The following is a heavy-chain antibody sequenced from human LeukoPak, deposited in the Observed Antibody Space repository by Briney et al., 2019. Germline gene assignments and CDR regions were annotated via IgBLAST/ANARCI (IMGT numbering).Heavy chain of an antibody. CDR2: MNPNSGNT. Sequence: ASVKVSCKASGYTFTSYDINWVRQATGQGLEWMGWMNPNSGNTGYAQKFQGRVTMTRNTSISTAYMELSSLRSEDTAVYYCARSDRIAVSHGFDYWGQGTLVTVSS. D-gene: IGHD6-19*01. J-gene: IGHJ4*02. CDR3: ARSDRIAVSHGFDY. CDR1: GYTFTSYD. V-gene: IGHV1-8*01.